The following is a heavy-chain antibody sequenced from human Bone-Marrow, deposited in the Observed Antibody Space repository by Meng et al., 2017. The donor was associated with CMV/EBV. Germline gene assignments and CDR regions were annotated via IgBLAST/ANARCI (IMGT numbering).Heavy chain of an antibody. CDR1: GYTFVNYG. V-gene: IGHV1-18*01. D-gene: IGHD1-20*01. CDR3: ARDAFITGTTYYYGMDV. J-gene: IGHJ6*02. CDR2: ISIYNGHT. Sequence: ASVKVSCKASGYTFVNYGLSWVRQAPGQGLEWTGWISIYNGHTSYAEKFQDRVTMTTDTSTSTAYMELRRLTSHDTAMYYCARDAFITGTTYYYGMDVWGQGTTVTVSS.